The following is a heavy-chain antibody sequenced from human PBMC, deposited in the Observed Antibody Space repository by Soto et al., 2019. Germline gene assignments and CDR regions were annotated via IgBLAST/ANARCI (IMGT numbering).Heavy chain of an antibody. CDR3: AREATIFGVVIAIDY. V-gene: IGHV3-7*01. Sequence: GGSLRLSCAASGFTFSSYWMSWVRQAPGKGLEWVANIKQDGSEKYYVDSVKGRFTISRDNAKNSLYLQMNSLGAEDTAVYYCAREATIFGVVIAIDYWGQGTLVTVSS. CDR1: GFTFSSYW. CDR2: IKQDGSEK. D-gene: IGHD3-3*01. J-gene: IGHJ4*02.